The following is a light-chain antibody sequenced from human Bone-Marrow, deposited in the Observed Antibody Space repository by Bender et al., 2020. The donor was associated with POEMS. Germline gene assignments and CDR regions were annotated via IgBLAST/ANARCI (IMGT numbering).Light chain of an antibody. J-gene: IGLJ1*01. CDR3: SSYTATYTLV. Sequence: QSALTQPASVSGSPGQSITISCTGASSDPATYNLVSWYQQFPGKAPRLIIYEGNKRPSGVSDRFSGSKSGNAASLTISGLQAEDEADYYCSSYTATYTLVFAIGTKVTVL. CDR2: EGN. CDR1: SSDPATYNL. V-gene: IGLV2-14*02.